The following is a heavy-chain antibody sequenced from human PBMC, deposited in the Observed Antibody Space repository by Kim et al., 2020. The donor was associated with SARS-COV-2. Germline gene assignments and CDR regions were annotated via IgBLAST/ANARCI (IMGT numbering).Heavy chain of an antibody. CDR2: IRSKPNSYAT. Sequence: GGSLRLSCAASGFIFSDSPMHWVRQASGKGLERVGRIRSKPNSYATAYAASVKGRFTISRDDSKNTAYLQMNSLKTEDTAGYYFTRGPPYSESYWDAFDIWGQGTMVTVSS. V-gene: IGHV3-73*01. D-gene: IGHD1-26*01. CDR3: TRGPPYSESYWDAFDI. CDR1: GFIFSDSP. J-gene: IGHJ3*02.